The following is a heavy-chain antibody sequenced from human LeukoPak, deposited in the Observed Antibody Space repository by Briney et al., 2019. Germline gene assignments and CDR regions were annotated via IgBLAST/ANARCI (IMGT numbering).Heavy chain of an antibody. Sequence: PGGSLRLSCAASGFLFNEHGLHWVRQAPGKGLEWVSSISSSSSYIYYADSVKGRFTISRDNAKNSLYLQMNSLRAEDTAVYYCARESSYYYDSSGYYYVGRDFDYWGQGTLVTVSS. V-gene: IGHV3-21*01. J-gene: IGHJ4*02. D-gene: IGHD3-22*01. CDR1: GFLFNEHG. CDR2: ISSSSSYI. CDR3: ARESSYYYDSSGYYYVGRDFDY.